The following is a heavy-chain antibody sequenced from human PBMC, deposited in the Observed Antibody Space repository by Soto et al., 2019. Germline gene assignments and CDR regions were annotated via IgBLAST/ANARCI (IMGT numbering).Heavy chain of an antibody. J-gene: IGHJ5*02. D-gene: IGHD6-13*01. CDR2: IYYSGIT. V-gene: IGHV4-59*01. Sequence: TLSLTCTVSGGSISSYYWSWIRQPPGKGLEWIGYIYYSGITNYNPSLKSRVTISVDTSKNQFSLKLSSVTAADTAVYYCVRGGIAGNWFDPWGQGTLVTVSS. CDR1: GGSISSYY. CDR3: VRGGIAGNWFDP.